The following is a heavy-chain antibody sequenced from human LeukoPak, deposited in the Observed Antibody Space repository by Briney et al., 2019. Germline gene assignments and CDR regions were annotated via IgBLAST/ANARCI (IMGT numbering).Heavy chain of an antibody. Sequence: GGSLRLSCAASGFTFSSYGMSWVRQAPGKGLEWVSTISGGVLSTYYADSVKGRFTISRDNSKNTLYLQMNSLRADDTAVDYCAKHLGYSTSSGIDYWGQGTLVTVSS. CDR2: ISGGVLST. CDR1: GFTFSSYG. D-gene: IGHD6-6*01. J-gene: IGHJ4*02. V-gene: IGHV3-23*01. CDR3: AKHLGYSTSSGIDY.